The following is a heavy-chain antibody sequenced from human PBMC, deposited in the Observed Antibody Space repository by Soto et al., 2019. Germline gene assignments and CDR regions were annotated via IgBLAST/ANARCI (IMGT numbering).Heavy chain of an antibody. J-gene: IGHJ6*02. V-gene: IGHV6-1*01. CDR2: TYYRSKWYN. D-gene: IGHD2-15*01. Sequence: SQTLSLTCAISGDSVSSNSAAWNWIRQSPSRGLKWLGRTYYRSKWYNDYAVSVKSRITINPDTSKNQFSLQLNSVTPEDTAVYYCARAKGVGYCSGGSCYSIDYYYYGMDVWGQGTTVTVSS. CDR1: GDSVSSNSAA. CDR3: ARAKGVGYCSGGSCYSIDYYYYGMDV.